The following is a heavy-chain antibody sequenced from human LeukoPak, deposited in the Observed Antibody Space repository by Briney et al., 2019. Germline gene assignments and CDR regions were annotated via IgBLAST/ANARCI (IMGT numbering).Heavy chain of an antibody. CDR3: ARDYGNNWFDP. V-gene: IGHV4-31*03. CDR1: GGSICSGDYY. D-gene: IGHD4-17*01. CDR2: IYYSGDT. Sequence: SETLSLTCTVSGGSICSGDYYWSWIRQHPGKGLEWIGYIYYSGDTYYNPSLRSRVSISVDTSKNQFSLKLSSVTAADTAMYYCARDYGNNWFDPWGQGTLVTVSA. J-gene: IGHJ5*02.